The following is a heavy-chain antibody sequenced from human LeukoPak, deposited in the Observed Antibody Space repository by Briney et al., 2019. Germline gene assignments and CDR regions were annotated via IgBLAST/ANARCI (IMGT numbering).Heavy chain of an antibody. V-gene: IGHV1-2*02. J-gene: IGHJ4*02. CDR1: GYTFTGYY. CDR3: AKPHYYYDSSGYGY. Sequence: GASVKVSRKASGYTFTGYYMHWVRQAPGQGLEWMGWINPNSGGTNYAQKFQGRVTMTRDTSISTAYMELSRLRSDDTAVYYCAKPHYYYDSSGYGYWGQGTLVTVSS. D-gene: IGHD3-22*01. CDR2: INPNSGGT.